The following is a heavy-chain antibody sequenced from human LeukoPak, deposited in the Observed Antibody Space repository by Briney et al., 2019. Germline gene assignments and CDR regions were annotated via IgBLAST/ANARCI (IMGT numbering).Heavy chain of an antibody. CDR2: INHSGST. Sequence: PSETLSLTCTVSGYSISSGYYWGWIRQPPGKGLEWIGEINHSGSTNYNPSLKSRVTISVDTSKNQFSLKLSSVTAADTAVYYCARVRYATDHTLDYWGQGTLVTVSS. V-gene: IGHV4-38-2*02. J-gene: IGHJ4*02. CDR1: GYSISSGYY. CDR3: ARVRYATDHTLDY. D-gene: IGHD1-14*01.